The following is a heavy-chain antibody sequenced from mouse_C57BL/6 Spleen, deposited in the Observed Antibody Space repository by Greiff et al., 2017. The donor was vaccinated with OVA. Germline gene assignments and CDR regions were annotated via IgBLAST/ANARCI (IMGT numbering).Heavy chain of an antibody. D-gene: IGHD1-1*01. CDR3: ERGGTVVRFAY. Sequence: QVQLKESGAELARPGASVKLSCKASGYTFTSYGISWVKQRTGQGLEWIGEIYPRSGNTYYNEKFKGKATLTADKSSSTAYMELRSLTSEDAAVYFWERGGTVVRFAYWGQGTTLTVSA. CDR1: GYTFTSYG. CDR2: IYPRSGNT. V-gene: IGHV1-81*01. J-gene: IGHJ2*01.